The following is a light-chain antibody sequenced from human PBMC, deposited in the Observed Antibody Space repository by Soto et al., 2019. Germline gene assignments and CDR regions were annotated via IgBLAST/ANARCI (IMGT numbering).Light chain of an antibody. CDR3: ATWDDGLSGVL. Sequence: QAVVTQPPSASGTPGQRVSITCSGSDSNIGSNSVHWYQQVPGMAPKLLVYKSTPRPSGVPDRFSGSKSATSASLAISGLRAEDEAEYYCATWDDGLSGVLFGGGPKLTVL. J-gene: IGLJ2*01. V-gene: IGLV1-47*01. CDR2: KST. CDR1: DSNIGSNS.